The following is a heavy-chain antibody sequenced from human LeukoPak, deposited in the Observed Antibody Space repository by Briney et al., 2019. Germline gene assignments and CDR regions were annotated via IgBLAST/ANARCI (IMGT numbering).Heavy chain of an antibody. CDR3: ARETNWFDP. CDR1: SGSIINYY. V-gene: IGHV4-59*01. CDR2: IYYSGST. Sequence: SETLSLTCTVSSGSIINYYWTWIRQPPGKGLEWIGYIYYSGSTNYNPSLKSRVTISVDTSKNQFSLKLSSVTAADTAVYYCARETNWFDPWGQGTLVTVSS. J-gene: IGHJ5*02.